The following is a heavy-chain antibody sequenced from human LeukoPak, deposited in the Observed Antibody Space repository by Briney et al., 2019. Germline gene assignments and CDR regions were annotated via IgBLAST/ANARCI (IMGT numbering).Heavy chain of an antibody. CDR2: ISAYNGNT. V-gene: IGHV1-18*01. D-gene: IGHD6-6*01. CDR3: ARERREYSSLSALFY. Sequence: GASVKVSCKASGYTFTSYGISWVRQAPGQGLEWMGWISAYNGNTNYAQKLQGRVTMTTDTSTSTAYMELRSLRSDDTAVYYCARERREYSSLSALFYWGQGTLVTVSS. CDR1: GYTFTSYG. J-gene: IGHJ4*02.